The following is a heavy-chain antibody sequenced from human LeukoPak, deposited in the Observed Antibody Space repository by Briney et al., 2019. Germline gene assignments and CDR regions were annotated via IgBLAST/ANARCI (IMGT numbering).Heavy chain of an antibody. D-gene: IGHD3-22*01. CDR1: GFTFSSYA. Sequence: GGSLRLSCAASGFTFSSYAMHWVRQAPGKGLEWVAVISYDGSNKYYADSVKGRFTISRDNSKNTLYLQMNSLRAEDTAVYYCARGTMIVVVIWPMDAWGQGTTVTVSS. CDR2: ISYDGSNK. J-gene: IGHJ6*02. V-gene: IGHV3-30-3*01. CDR3: ARGTMIVVVIWPMDA.